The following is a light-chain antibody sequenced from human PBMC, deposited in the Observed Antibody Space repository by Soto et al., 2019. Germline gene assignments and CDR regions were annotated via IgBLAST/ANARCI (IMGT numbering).Light chain of an antibody. CDR1: QKISSSY. CDR3: QQYGDSPQT. CDR2: GAS. J-gene: IGKJ1*01. V-gene: IGKV3-20*01. Sequence: PGERATLSCRASQKISSSYLAWYQQKPGQAPRLLIYGASSRATGIPDRFSGSGSGTDFTLTITRLEPEDFAVYYCQQYGDSPQTFGQVTKVDIK.